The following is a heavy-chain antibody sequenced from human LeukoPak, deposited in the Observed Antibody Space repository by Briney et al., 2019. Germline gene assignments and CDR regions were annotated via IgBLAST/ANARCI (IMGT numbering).Heavy chain of an antibody. Sequence: PGGSLRLSCAASGFTFSSYDIHWVRQATGKGLEWVSGIGTAGEIYYPGSVKGRFTISRENAKNSLYLQMSSLRAGDTAVYYCARAAYRSTWYSRYFDLWGRGTLVTVSS. CDR2: IGTAGEI. D-gene: IGHD6-13*01. V-gene: IGHV3-13*01. CDR3: ARAAYRSTWYSRYFDL. CDR1: GFTFSSYD. J-gene: IGHJ2*01.